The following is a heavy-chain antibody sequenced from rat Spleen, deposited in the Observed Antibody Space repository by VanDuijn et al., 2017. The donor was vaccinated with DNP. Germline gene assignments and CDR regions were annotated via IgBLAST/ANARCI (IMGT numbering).Heavy chain of an antibody. Sequence: EAQFQGSGPGLVKPSQSLSLLCSGTAYSVTGNYRCNWIRKFPGNQLEWMGDVNRGGRTDYSPSLKSRISITADTSQNQFFLQVYSVTTEDTATYYRARSDYSSYLPYSFDYWGQGVMVTVSS. D-gene: IGHD1-2*01. CDR2: VNRGGRT. J-gene: IGHJ2*01. V-gene: IGHV3-3*01. CDR3: ARSDYSSYLPYSFDY. CDR1: AYSVTGNYR.